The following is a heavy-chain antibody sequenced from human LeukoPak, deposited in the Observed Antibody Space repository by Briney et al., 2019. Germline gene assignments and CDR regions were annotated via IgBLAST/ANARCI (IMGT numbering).Heavy chain of an antibody. D-gene: IGHD6-25*01. CDR1: GFTFSSYG. J-gene: IGHJ1*01. Sequence: GGSLRLSCAASGFTFSSYGMHWVRRAPGKGLEWVAVISYDGSNKYYADSVKGRFTISRDNSKNTLYLQMNSLRAEDTAVYYCAKDGGYPEYFQHWGQDTLVTVSS. CDR3: AKDGGYPEYFQH. CDR2: ISYDGSNK. V-gene: IGHV3-30*18.